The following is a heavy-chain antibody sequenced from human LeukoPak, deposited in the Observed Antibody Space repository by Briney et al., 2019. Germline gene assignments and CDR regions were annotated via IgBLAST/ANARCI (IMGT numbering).Heavy chain of an antibody. Sequence: GGCLRLSCSASGFIFSDFYVGWIRQARGKGLEWVSYISISGTTTNYADSVKGRFTSSRHDARNSVYLQMNSLRAEGTAVYYSPKDILAAGLFFDYWGQGTLVTVSS. J-gene: IGHJ4*02. CDR2: ISISGTTT. D-gene: IGHD6-13*01. CDR1: GFIFSDFY. CDR3: PKDILAAGLFFDY. V-gene: IGHV3-11*01.